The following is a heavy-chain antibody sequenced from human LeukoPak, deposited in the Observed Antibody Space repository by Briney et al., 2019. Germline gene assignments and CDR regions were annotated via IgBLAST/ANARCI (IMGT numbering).Heavy chain of an antibody. J-gene: IGHJ1*01. Sequence: GASVKVSCKASGYTFTSYYMHWVRQAPGQGLEWMGIINPSGGSTSYAQKFQGRVTMTRDTSTSTVYMELSSLRSEDTAVYYCARDSARYSAGYCGGDCWEYFQHWGQGTLVTVSS. V-gene: IGHV1-46*01. D-gene: IGHD2-21*02. CDR2: INPSGGST. CDR3: ARDSARYSAGYCGGDCWEYFQH. CDR1: GYTFTSYY.